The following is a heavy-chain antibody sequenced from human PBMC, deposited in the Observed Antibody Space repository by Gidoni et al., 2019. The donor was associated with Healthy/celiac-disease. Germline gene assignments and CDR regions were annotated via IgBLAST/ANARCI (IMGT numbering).Heavy chain of an antibody. Sequence: EVQLVESGGGLIQPGGSLRLSCAASGFTVSSNYMSWVRQAPGKGLEWVSVIYSGGSTYYADSVKGRFTISRDNSKNTLYLQMNSLRAEDTAVYYCARVRQQLVLGWFDPWGQGTLVTVSS. J-gene: IGHJ5*02. D-gene: IGHD6-13*01. CDR3: ARVRQQLVLGWFDP. CDR1: GFTVSSNY. V-gene: IGHV3-53*01. CDR2: IYSGGST.